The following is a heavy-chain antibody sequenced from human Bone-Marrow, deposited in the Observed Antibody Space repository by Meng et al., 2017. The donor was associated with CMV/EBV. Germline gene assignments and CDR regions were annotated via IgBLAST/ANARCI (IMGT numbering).Heavy chain of an antibody. CDR2: IYYSGST. V-gene: IGHV4-59*01. CDR3: ASSPDDSSGYYPPNWFDP. D-gene: IGHD3-22*01. CDR1: GGSISSYY. Sequence: SETLSLTCTVSGGSISSYYWSWIRQPPGKGLEWIGYIYYSGSTNYNPSLKCRVTISVDTSKNQFSLKLSSVTAADTAVYYCASSPDDSSGYYPPNWFDPWGQGTLVTVSS. J-gene: IGHJ5*02.